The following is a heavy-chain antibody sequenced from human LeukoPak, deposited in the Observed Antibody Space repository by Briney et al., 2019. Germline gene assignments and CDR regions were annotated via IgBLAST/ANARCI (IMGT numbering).Heavy chain of an antibody. CDR1: GGSISSGGYY. J-gene: IGHJ4*02. V-gene: IGHV4-31*03. D-gene: IGHD6-6*01. CDR3: ASSYSSSSVDY. CDR2: IYYSGST. Sequence: PSETLSLTCTVSGGSISSGGYYWSWIRQHPGKGLEWIGYIYYSGSTYYNPSLKSRVTISIDTSKNQFSLKLSSVTAADTAVYYCASSYSSSSVDYWGQGTLVTVSS.